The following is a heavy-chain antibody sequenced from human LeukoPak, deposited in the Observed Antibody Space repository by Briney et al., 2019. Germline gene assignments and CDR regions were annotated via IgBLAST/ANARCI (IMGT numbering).Heavy chain of an antibody. Sequence: GGSLRLSCAASGFTFSSYAMHWVRQAPGKGLEWVAVISYDGSNKYYADSVKGRFTISRDSPNSTLYLQMNSLRVDDTAVYYCAKEYPYGQPFYGMDVWGQGTPVTVSS. CDR1: GFTFSSYA. V-gene: IGHV3-30-3*01. CDR3: AKEYPYGQPFYGMDV. D-gene: IGHD3-10*01. CDR2: ISYDGSNK. J-gene: IGHJ6*02.